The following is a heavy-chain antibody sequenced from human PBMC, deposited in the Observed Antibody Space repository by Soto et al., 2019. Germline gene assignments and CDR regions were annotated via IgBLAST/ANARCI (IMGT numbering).Heavy chain of an antibody. CDR3: TKDRVPDGIYSFDY. V-gene: IGHV3-23*03. D-gene: IGHD2-15*01. Sequence: GGSLRLSCAASGFSFSDYSMNWVRQAPGKGLEWVAFIDRSGTTTDYREPVKGRFTISKDKSMKTVYLQMNSLRVEDAAVYYCTKDRVPDGIYSFDYWGQGALVTVSS. CDR2: IDRSGTTT. CDR1: GFSFSDYS. J-gene: IGHJ4*02.